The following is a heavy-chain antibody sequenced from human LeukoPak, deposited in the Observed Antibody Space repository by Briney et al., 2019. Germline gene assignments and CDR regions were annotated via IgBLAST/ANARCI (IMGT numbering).Heavy chain of an antibody. CDR1: GYTFTGYY. D-gene: IGHD2-15*01. J-gene: IGHJ4*02. V-gene: IGHV1-2*02. CDR2: INPNSGGT. CDR3: ARVVVVAAKTDDY. Sequence: ASVKVSCKASGYTFTGYYIHWVRQAPGQGLEWMGWINPNSGGTNYAQKFQGRVTMTRDTSISTAYMELSRLRSDDTAVYYCARVVVVAAKTDDYWGQGTLVTVSS.